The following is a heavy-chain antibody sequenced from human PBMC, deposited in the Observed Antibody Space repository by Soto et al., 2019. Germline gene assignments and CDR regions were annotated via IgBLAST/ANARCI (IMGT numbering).Heavy chain of an antibody. CDR2: INHTGGT. J-gene: IGHJ5*02. CDR1: GGSVSGYY. D-gene: IGHD2-15*01. CDR3: ARVSRRGIVVVVAAGGGPLYNWFDP. Sequence: SETLSLTCAVYGGSVSGYYLSWIRQPPGKGLEWIGEINHTGGTNSNPSLRSRLTISVDTPKNQFSLKLSSVTAADTAVYYCARVSRRGIVVVVAAGGGPLYNWFDPWGQGTLVTVSS. V-gene: IGHV4-34*01.